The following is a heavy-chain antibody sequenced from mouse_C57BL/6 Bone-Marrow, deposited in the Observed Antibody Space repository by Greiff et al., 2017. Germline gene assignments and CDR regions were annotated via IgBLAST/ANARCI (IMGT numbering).Heavy chain of an antibody. CDR3: ARLGTTVVAYYFDY. CDR2: INPSNGGT. D-gene: IGHD1-1*01. CDR1: GYTFTSYW. J-gene: IGHJ2*01. Sequence: QVQLQQPGTELVKPGASVKLSCKASGYTFTSYWMHWVKPRPGQGLEWIGNINPSNGGTNYNEKFKSKATLTVDKSSSTAYMQLSSLTSEDSAVYYCARLGTTVVAYYFDYWGQGTTLTVSS. V-gene: IGHV1-53*01.